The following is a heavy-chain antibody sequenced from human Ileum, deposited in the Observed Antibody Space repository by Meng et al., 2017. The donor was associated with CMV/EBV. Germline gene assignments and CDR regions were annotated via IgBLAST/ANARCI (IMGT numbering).Heavy chain of an antibody. J-gene: IGHJ4*02. D-gene: IGHD3-10*01. V-gene: IGHV4-30-4*08. CDR1: GASVTSTAYY. CDR2: IFYSTTS. CDR3: DRVPESSGSYSDS. Sequence: LRLSCTVSGASVTSTAYYWNWIRQPPGKGLEWIGYIFYSTTSYYNPSLKSRVTISLDTSKNQFSVKMTSVTAADTAVYYCDRVPESSGSYSDSWGQGTLVTVSS.